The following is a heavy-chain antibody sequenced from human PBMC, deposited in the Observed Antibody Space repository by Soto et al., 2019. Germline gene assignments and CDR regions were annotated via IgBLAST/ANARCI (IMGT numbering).Heavy chain of an antibody. J-gene: IGHJ4*02. CDR2: INHSGST. CDR3: ARRSPGWLDY. Sequence: SETLSLTCAVYGGSFSGYYWSWIRQPPGKGLEWIGEINHSGSTNYNPSLKSRVTISVDTSKNQFSLKLSSVTAADTAVYYCARRSPGWLDYWGQGTLVTVSS. V-gene: IGHV4-34*01. CDR1: GGSFSGYY. D-gene: IGHD6-19*01.